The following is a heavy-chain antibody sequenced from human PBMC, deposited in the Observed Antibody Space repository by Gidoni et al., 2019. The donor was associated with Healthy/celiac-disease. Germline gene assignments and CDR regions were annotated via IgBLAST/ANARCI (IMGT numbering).Heavy chain of an antibody. CDR3: ARLGAVAALHFDY. CDR1: GGSISSYY. D-gene: IGHD6-19*01. Sequence: QVQLQESGPGLVKPSETLSLTCTASGGSISSYYWSWIRQPPGKGLEWIGYIYYSGSTNYNPSLKSRVTISVDTSKNQFSLKLSSVTAAGTAVYYCARLGAVAALHFDYWGQGTLVTVSS. CDR2: IYYSGST. J-gene: IGHJ4*02. V-gene: IGHV4-59*08.